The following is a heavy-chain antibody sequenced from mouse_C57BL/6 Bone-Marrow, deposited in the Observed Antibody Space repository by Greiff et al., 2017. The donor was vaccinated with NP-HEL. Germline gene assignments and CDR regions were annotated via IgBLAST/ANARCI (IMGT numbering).Heavy chain of an antibody. D-gene: IGHD2-3*01. V-gene: IGHV1-82*01. CDR3: ARRGDGYYAYFDY. CDR1: GYAFSSSW. CDR2: IYPGDGDT. Sequence: VQLQQSGPELVKPGASVKISCKASGYAFSSSWMNWVKQRPGKGLEWIGRIYPGDGDTNYNGKFKGKATLTADKSSSTAYMQLSSLTSEDSAVYFCARRGDGYYAYFDYWGQGTTLTVSS. J-gene: IGHJ2*01.